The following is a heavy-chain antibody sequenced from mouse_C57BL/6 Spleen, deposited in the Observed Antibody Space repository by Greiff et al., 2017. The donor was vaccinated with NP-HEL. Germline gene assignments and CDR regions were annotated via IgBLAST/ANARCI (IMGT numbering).Heavy chain of an antibody. D-gene: IGHD1-1*01. J-gene: IGHJ4*01. CDR2: ISSGSSTI. CDR1: GFTFSDYG. Sequence: DVQLVESGGGLVKPGGSLKLSCAASGFTFSDYGMHWVRQAPEKGLEWVAYISSGSSTIYYADTVKGRFTISRDNAKNTLFLQMTSLRSEDTAMYYCARYYYGALYAMDYWGQGTSVTVSS. CDR3: ARYYYGALYAMDY. V-gene: IGHV5-17*01.